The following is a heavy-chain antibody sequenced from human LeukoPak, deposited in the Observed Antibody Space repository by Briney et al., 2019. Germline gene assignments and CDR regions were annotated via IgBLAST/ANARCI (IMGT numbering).Heavy chain of an antibody. CDR3: ARVKFTYYYDSSGYIFDY. Sequence: ASVKVSCKASGYTFTGYYMHWVRQAPGQGLEWMGWTNPNSGGTNYAQKFQGRVTMTRDTSISTAYMELSRLRSDDTAVYYCARVKFTYYYDSSGYIFDYWGQGTLVTVSS. CDR2: TNPNSGGT. CDR1: GYTFTGYY. J-gene: IGHJ4*02. V-gene: IGHV1-2*02. D-gene: IGHD3-22*01.